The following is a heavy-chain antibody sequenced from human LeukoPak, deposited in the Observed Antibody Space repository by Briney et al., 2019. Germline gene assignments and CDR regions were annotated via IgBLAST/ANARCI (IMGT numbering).Heavy chain of an antibody. D-gene: IGHD6-13*01. CDR3: AREVAAAGTIWFDP. CDR2: IYTSGST. V-gene: IGHV4-61*02. J-gene: IGHJ5*02. CDR1: GGSISRSSYY. Sequence: SETLSLTCTVSGGSISRSSYYWSWIRQPAGKGLEWIGRIYTSGSTNYNPSLKSRVTISVDTSKNQFSLKLSSVTAADTAVYYSAREVAAAGTIWFDPWGQGTLVTVSS.